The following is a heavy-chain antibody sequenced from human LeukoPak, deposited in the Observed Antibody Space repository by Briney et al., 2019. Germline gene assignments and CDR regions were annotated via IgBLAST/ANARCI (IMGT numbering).Heavy chain of an antibody. V-gene: IGHV3-30*02. CDR1: GFTFRNFG. CDR2: IEHDGSIA. Sequence: GGSLRLPCVASGFTFRNFGFHWVRQAPDKGLEWVAFIEHDGSIASYSESVKGRFSLSRDDSKTAVSLQMNSLRAEDTALYYCVKDVVPGRTGAGPGSWGQGTLVTVSS. CDR3: VKDVVPGRTGAGPGS. D-gene: IGHD6-13*01. J-gene: IGHJ5*02.